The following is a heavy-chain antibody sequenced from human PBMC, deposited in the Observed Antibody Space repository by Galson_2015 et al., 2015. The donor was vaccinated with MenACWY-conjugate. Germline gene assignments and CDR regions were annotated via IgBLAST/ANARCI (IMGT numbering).Heavy chain of an antibody. CDR1: GSSISTYY. D-gene: IGHD6-19*01. CDR3: ARRLSGIAVSGLPYWYFDL. Sequence: SETLSLTCTVSGSSISTYYWTWVRQPPGKGREWIGLMKNSANTNYNPSLKNRVPISEETSKNQFSLKLSSVTAADTAVYYFARRLSGIAVSGLPYWYFDLWGRGTLVTVSS. J-gene: IGHJ2*01. V-gene: IGHV4-59*01. CDR2: MKNSANT.